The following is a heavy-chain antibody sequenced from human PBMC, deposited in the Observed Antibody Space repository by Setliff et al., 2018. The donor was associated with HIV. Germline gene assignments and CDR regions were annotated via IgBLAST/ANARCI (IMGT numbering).Heavy chain of an antibody. CDR3: GRVPYRSAWFSGGHNPFDV. CDR2: LNPNGGST. V-gene: IGHV1-46*01. J-gene: IGHJ3*01. D-gene: IGHD6-19*01. CDR1: GYAFTYYY. Sequence: ASVKVSCKTSGYAFTYYYIHWVRQAPGQGLEWLGTLNPNGGSTTYAQKFQGRVTMTRDTSTSTVYMELRSLRSDDTAVYYCGRVPYRSAWFSGGHNPFDVWGQGTMVTVSS.